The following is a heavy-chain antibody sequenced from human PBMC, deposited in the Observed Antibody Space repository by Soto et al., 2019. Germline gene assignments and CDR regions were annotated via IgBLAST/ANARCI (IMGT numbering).Heavy chain of an antibody. D-gene: IGHD6-19*01. CDR1: GGSISSGDYY. CDR3: ARDGRYYSSGWLGRENGFAFDI. J-gene: IGHJ3*02. V-gene: IGHV4-30-4*01. CDR2: IYYSGST. Sequence: PSETLSLTCTVSGGSISSGDYYWSWIRQPPGKGLAWIGYIYYSGSTYYNPSLKSRVTISVDTSKNQFSLKLSSVTAADTAVYYCARDGRYYSSGWLGRENGFAFDIWGQGTMVTVSS.